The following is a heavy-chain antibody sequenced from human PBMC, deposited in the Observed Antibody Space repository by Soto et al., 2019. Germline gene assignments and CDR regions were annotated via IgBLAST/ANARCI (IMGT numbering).Heavy chain of an antibody. CDR1: DDSINSDKYY. CDR2: IYYRGNA. D-gene: IGHD3-22*01. J-gene: IGHJ4*02. Sequence: PSETLSLTCSVSDDSINSDKYYWGWIRLPPGKGLEWIGSIYYRGNAYYNPSLQTRVTISVDKSKNQFSLKLSSVTAADTAVYNCARDYYDSSGYYYLDYWGQGTLVTVSS. V-gene: IGHV4-39*07. CDR3: ARDYYDSSGYYYLDY.